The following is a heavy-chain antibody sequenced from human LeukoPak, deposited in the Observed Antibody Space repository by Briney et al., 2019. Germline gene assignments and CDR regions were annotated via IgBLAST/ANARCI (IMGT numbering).Heavy chain of an antibody. J-gene: IGHJ3*02. D-gene: IGHD1-26*01. V-gene: IGHV3-21*06. Sequence: GGSLRLSCAASGFTFSSYSMNWVRQAPGKGLEWVSSISSSSSYIYYADSVKGRFTVSRDNAKNTLYLQMNNLRAEDTAVYYCARVIGWDEPFDIWGQGTMVTVSS. CDR3: ARVIGWDEPFDI. CDR1: GFTFSSYS. CDR2: ISSSSSYI.